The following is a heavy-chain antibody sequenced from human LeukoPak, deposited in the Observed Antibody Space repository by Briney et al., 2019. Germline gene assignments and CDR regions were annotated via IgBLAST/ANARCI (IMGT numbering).Heavy chain of an antibody. D-gene: IGHD3-22*01. Sequence: QTGGSLRLSCAASGFTVSSKYMSWVRQAPGKGLEWVSLIYSAGSTYYADSVKGRFSISRENSKNPLYLQINSLRAEDTAVYYCARVDSSGYHKYYFDYWGQGTLVTVSS. CDR1: GFTVSSKY. J-gene: IGHJ4*02. CDR3: ARVDSSGYHKYYFDY. V-gene: IGHV3-53*01. CDR2: IYSAGST.